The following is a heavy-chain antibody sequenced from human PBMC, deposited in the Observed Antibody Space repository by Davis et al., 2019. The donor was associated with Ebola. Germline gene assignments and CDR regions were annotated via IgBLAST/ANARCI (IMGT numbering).Heavy chain of an antibody. CDR3: ARVKEVVTNNNWFDP. CDR2: IRYDGSNK. D-gene: IGHD4-23*01. J-gene: IGHJ5*02. V-gene: IGHV3-30*02. CDR1: GFTFSSYG. Sequence: GESLKISCAASGFTFSSYGMHWVRQAPGKGLEWVAFIRYDGSNKYYADSVKGRFTISRDNSKNTLYLQMHSLRAEDTAVYYCARVKEVVTNNNWFDPWGQGTLVTVSS.